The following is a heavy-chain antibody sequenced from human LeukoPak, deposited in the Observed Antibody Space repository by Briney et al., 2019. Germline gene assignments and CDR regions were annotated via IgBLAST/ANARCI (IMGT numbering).Heavy chain of an antibody. CDR2: ISYDGVDK. Sequence: PGRSLRLSCAASGFTFSSYGMHWVRQAPGKGLEWVAFISYDGVDKYYADSVKGRFTISRDNAKNSLYLQMNSLKDEDTAVYYCARVATYAFDYWGQGTLVTVSS. CDR3: ARVATYAFDY. V-gene: IGHV3-30*03. CDR1: GFTFSSYG. J-gene: IGHJ4*02. D-gene: IGHD2-2*01.